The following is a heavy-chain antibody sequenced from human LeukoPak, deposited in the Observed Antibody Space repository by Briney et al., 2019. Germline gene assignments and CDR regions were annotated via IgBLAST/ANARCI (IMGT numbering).Heavy chain of an antibody. Sequence: GGSLRLSWAASGFTFSDYYMSWIRQAPGKGLEWVSYISSSGSTIYYADSVKGRFTISRDNAKNSLYLQMNSLRAEDTAVYYCARDRRSEDSSGYFFDYWGQGTLVTVSS. CDR2: ISSSGSTI. J-gene: IGHJ4*02. CDR3: ARDRRSEDSSGYFFDY. V-gene: IGHV3-11*01. CDR1: GFTFSDYY. D-gene: IGHD3-22*01.